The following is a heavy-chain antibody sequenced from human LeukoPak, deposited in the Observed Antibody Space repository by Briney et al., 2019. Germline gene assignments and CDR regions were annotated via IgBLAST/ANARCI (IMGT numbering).Heavy chain of an antibody. V-gene: IGHV1-69*05. CDR2: IMPLFGTA. CDR3: ARDVHGDYGSGWFDP. J-gene: IGHJ5*02. Sequence: SVKVSCKASGGTFTSYTISWVRQAPGQGLEWLGGIMPLFGTAAYAQKFQGRVTITKDESTRTVYLELTSLTSDDTAVYYCARDVHGDYGSGWFDPWGQGTLVSVSS. D-gene: IGHD4-17*01. CDR1: GGTFTSYT.